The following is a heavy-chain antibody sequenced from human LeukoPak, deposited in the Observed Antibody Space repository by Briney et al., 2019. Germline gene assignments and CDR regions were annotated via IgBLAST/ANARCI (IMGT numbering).Heavy chain of an antibody. D-gene: IGHD1-26*01. CDR1: GGSISSSSYY. CDR2: IYTSGST. V-gene: IGHV4-61*02. Sequence: SETLSLTCTVSGGSISSSSYYWSWIRQPAGKGLEWIGRIYTSGSTNYNPSLKSRVTMSVDTSKNQFSLKLSSVTAADTAVYYCARDELRVGATVTDYWGQGTLVTVSS. CDR3: ARDELRVGATVTDY. J-gene: IGHJ4*02.